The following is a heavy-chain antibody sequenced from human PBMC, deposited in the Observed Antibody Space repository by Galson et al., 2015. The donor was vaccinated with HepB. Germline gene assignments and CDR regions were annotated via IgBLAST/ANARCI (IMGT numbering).Heavy chain of an antibody. Sequence: PALVKPTQTLTLTCTFSGFSLSTSGMCVSWIRQPPGKALEWLALIDWDDDKYYSTSLKTRLTISKDTSKNQVVLTMTNMDPVDTATYYCARIRSGYSSSWTLNGFDYWGQGTLVTVSS. CDR2: IDWDDDK. CDR1: GFSLSTSGMC. J-gene: IGHJ4*02. V-gene: IGHV2-70*01. D-gene: IGHD6-13*01. CDR3: ARIRSGYSSSWTLNGFDY.